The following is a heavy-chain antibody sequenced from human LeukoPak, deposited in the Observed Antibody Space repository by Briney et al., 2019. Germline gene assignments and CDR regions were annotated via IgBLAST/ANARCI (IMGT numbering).Heavy chain of an antibody. CDR1: GYTFTSYD. CDR3: ARETSSGSCDY. CDR2: ISAYNGTT. D-gene: IGHD6-25*01. J-gene: IGHJ4*02. Sequence: ASVKVSCKASGYTFTSYDINWVRQAPGEGLEWMGWISAYNGTTKYVQKFQGRVTMTTDTSTSTAYMELRSLRSDDTAVYYCARETSSGSCDYWGQGTLVTVSS. V-gene: IGHV1-18*01.